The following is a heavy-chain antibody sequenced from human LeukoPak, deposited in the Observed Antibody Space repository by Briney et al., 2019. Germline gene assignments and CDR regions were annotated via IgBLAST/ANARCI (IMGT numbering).Heavy chain of an antibody. J-gene: IGHJ4*02. CDR2: ISHSGYSV. CDR3: PRDGACDDPSGYLADF. V-gene: IGHV3-11*01. CDR1: GFRFSDYY. D-gene: IGHD3-22*01. Sequence: PGGSLRLSCAASGFRFSDYYMNWFRQTPGKGPEWLSYISHSGYSVQYADSVRGRFTISRDNDKSSLYLQMNSLRVEDTAVYYCPRDGACDDPSGYLADFWGPGTLVTVSS.